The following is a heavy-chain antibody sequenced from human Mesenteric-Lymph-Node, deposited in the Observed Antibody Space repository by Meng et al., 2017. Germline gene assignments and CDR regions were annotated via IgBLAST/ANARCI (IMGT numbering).Heavy chain of an antibody. CDR3: ARGPTTYFDY. CDR1: GGSLSSRNW. Sequence: QGQLQESGPGLVKPSGTLSLTCAVSGGSLSSRNWWSWVRQPPGKGLEWIGEINHSGSTNYNPSLKSRVTISVDTSKNQFSLKLSSVTAADTAVYYCARGPTTYFDYWGQGTLVTVSS. J-gene: IGHJ4*02. CDR2: INHSGST. V-gene: IGHV4-4*02. D-gene: IGHD4-17*01.